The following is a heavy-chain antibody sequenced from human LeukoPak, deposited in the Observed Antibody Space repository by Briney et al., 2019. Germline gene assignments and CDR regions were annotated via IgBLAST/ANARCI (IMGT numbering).Heavy chain of an antibody. J-gene: IGHJ4*02. CDR3: ARGEGTARFDY. CDR1: GGSFSGYY. CDR2: INHSGST. D-gene: IGHD1-1*01. V-gene: IGHV4-34*01. Sequence: SETLSLTCAVYGGSFSGYYWSWIRQPPGKGLEWIGEINHSGSTNYDPSLKSRVTISVDKSKNQFSLKLSSVTAADTAVYYCARGEGTARFDYWGQGTLVTVSS.